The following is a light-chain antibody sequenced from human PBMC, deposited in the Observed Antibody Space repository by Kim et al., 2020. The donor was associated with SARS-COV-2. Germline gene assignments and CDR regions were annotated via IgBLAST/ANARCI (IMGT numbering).Light chain of an antibody. J-gene: IGLJ2*01. V-gene: IGLV3-1*01. CDR2: QDS. Sequence: VAPGQTASITCSGDKLGDKYACWYQQKPGQSPVLVIYQDSKRPSGIPERFSGSNSGNTATLTISGTQAMDEADYYCQAWDSSTVVFGGGTQLTVL. CDR1: KLGDKY. CDR3: QAWDSSTVV.